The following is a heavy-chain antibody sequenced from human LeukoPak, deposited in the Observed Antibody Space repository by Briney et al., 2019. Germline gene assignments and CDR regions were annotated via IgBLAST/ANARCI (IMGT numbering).Heavy chain of an antibody. D-gene: IGHD2-2*01. V-gene: IGHV1-69*04. CDR1: GGTFSSYA. CDR3: ASDGPRRYCSSTSCYHFDY. CDR2: IIPILGIA. Sequence: SVKVSCKASGGTFSSYAISWVRQAPGQGLEWMGRIIPILGIANYAQKFQGRVTITADKSTSTAYMELSSLRSEDTAVYYCASDGPRRYCSSTSCYHFDYWDQGTLVTVSS. J-gene: IGHJ4*02.